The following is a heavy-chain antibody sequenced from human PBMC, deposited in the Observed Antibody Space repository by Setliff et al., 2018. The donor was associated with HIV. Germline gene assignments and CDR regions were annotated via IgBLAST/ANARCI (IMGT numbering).Heavy chain of an antibody. CDR1: GGSISSGGYY. CDR3: ARSKKRGDYYYYYYYMDV. J-gene: IGHJ6*03. D-gene: IGHD3-16*01. CDR2: IYYSGST. V-gene: IGHV4-31*03. Sequence: SETLSLTCTVSGGSISSGGYYWSWIRQHPGKGLEWIGYIYYSGSTYYNPSLKSRVTISVDTSKNQFSLKLSSVTAADTAVYYCARSKKRGDYYYYYYYMDVWGKGTTVTVS.